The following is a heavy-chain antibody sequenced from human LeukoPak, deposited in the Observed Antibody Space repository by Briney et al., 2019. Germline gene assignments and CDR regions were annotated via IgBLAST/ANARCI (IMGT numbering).Heavy chain of an antibody. CDR2: ISGSGGST. D-gene: IGHD6-13*01. J-gene: IGHJ4*02. Sequence: GGSLRLSCAASGFTFSSYAMSWVRQTPGKGLEWVSAISGSGGSTYYADSVKGRFTISRDNSKNTLYLQMNSLRAEDTAVYYCAKGGRYSSRWYYFDYWGQGTLVTVSS. V-gene: IGHV3-23*01. CDR3: AKGGRYSSRWYYFDY. CDR1: GFTFSSYA.